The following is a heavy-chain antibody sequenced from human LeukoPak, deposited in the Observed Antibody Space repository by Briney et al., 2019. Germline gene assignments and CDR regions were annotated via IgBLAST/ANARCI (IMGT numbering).Heavy chain of an antibody. V-gene: IGHV3-9*01. Sequence: GRSLRLSCATSGFTFDDYAMHWVRQAPGKGLEWVSGISWNGATVGYADSVEGRFTISRDNANTPLYLKMNSLRAEDTALYYCARVRGYSYGYFDYWGQGTLVTVSS. CDR1: GFTFDDYA. CDR3: ARVRGYSYGYFDY. CDR2: ISWNGATV. D-gene: IGHD5-18*01. J-gene: IGHJ4*02.